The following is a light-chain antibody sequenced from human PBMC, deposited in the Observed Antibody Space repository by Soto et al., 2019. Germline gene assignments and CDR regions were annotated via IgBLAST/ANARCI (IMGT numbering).Light chain of an antibody. Sequence: EIVMTQSPVTLSVSPGERATLSCRASQSVSSNLAWYQQKPGQAPILLIYGAFTRANGIPSRFSGTGSGTEFTLTISSLQSEDFALYYCQQYNDWPLTFGQGTKVDI. CDR3: QQYNDWPLT. J-gene: IGKJ1*01. CDR2: GAF. CDR1: QSVSSN. V-gene: IGKV3-15*01.